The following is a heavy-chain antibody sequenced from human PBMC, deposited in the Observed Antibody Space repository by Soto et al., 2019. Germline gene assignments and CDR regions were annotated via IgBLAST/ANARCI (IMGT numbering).Heavy chain of an antibody. J-gene: IGHJ6*02. CDR3: ARGLYGSGSYLNPLYYYYGMDV. CDR1: GYSFTSYW. CDR2: IYPGDSDT. D-gene: IGHD3-10*01. Sequence: PGESLKISCKGSGYSFTSYWIGWVRQMPGKGLEWMGIIYPGDSDTRYSPSFQGQVTISADKSISTAYLQWSSLKASDTAMYYCARGLYGSGSYLNPLYYYYGMDVWGQGTTVTV. V-gene: IGHV5-51*01.